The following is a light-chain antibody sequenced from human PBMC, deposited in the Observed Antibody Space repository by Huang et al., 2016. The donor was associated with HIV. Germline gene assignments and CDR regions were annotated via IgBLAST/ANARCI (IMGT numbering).Light chain of an antibody. V-gene: IGKV1-39*01. J-gene: IGKJ1*01. CDR1: QSISGY. CDR3: QQSYSDPRT. CDR2: GAS. Sequence: DIQMTQSPSSLSASVGDRVTITCRASQSISGYLNWYQQKPGKAPSLLIYGASSLQGGVSSRFSGSGSGTDFSLTISSLQPEDFATYYCQQSYSDPRTCGQGTKVEIK.